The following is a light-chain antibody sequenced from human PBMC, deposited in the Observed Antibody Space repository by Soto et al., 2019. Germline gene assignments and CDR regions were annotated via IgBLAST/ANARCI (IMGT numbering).Light chain of an antibody. CDR3: AVWDDSLNGPV. CDR2: INN. CDR1: SSNIGSNS. Sequence: QSVLTQPPSASGTPGQRVTISCSGSSSNIGSNSVVWYQQRPGTAPKLLIYINNQRPSGVPDRFSGSKSGTSASLAISGLHSEDEANYYCAVWDDSLNGPVFGGGTKLTVL. J-gene: IGLJ2*01. V-gene: IGLV1-44*01.